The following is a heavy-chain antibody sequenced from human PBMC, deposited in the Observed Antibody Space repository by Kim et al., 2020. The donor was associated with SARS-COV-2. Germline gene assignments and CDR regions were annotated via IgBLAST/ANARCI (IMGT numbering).Heavy chain of an antibody. V-gene: IGHV4-39*01. Sequence: SETLSLTCTVSGGSISSSSYYWGWIRQPPGKGLEWIGSIYYSGSTYYNPSLKSRVTISVDTSKNQFSLKLSSVTAADTAVYYCARLAAAGTGIDYWGQGTLVTVSS. D-gene: IGHD6-13*01. J-gene: IGHJ4*02. CDR1: GGSISSSSYY. CDR2: IYYSGST. CDR3: ARLAAAGTGIDY.